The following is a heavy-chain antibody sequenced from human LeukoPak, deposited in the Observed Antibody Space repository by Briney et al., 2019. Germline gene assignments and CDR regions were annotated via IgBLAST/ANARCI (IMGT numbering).Heavy chain of an antibody. CDR1: GFTFSTYW. V-gene: IGHV3-7*03. Sequence: GGSLRLSCSASGFTFSTYWMSWVRQAPGKGLEWVANMRRDGNEIYYLDSVRGRFTISRDNAKNTLYLQMNSLRAEDTAVYYCAKFGNAVPTYYYYGMDVWGQGTTVTVSS. CDR3: AKFGNAVPTYYYYGMDV. CDR2: MRRDGNEI. J-gene: IGHJ6*02. D-gene: IGHD1-1*01.